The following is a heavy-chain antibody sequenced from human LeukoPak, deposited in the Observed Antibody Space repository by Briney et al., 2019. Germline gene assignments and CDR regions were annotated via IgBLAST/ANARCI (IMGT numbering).Heavy chain of an antibody. D-gene: IGHD3-9*01. CDR3: AGQKDPRPIDH. CDR1: GYTFIAYY. CDR2: INPSSGGT. J-gene: IGHJ1*01. Sequence: ASVKVSCRASGYTFIAYYMHWVRQAPGRGLEWMGWINPSSGGTNYAQKFQGRVTMTRDTSISTAYMELSELRSDDTAVYYCAGQKDPRPIDHWGQGTLITVSS. V-gene: IGHV1-2*02.